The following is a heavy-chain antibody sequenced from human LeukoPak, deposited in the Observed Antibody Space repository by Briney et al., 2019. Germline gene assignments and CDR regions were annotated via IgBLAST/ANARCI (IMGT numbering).Heavy chain of an antibody. J-gene: IGHJ6*03. CDR3: ARALSSSWYWYYYYMDV. CDR1: GGSISSYY. V-gene: IGHV4-59*12. Sequence: SETLSLTCTVSGGSISSYYWSWIRQPPGKGLEWIGYIYYSGSTNYNPSLKSRVTISVDTSKNQFSLKLSSVTAADTAVYYCARALSSSWYWYYYYMDVWGKGTTVTISS. CDR2: IYYSGST. D-gene: IGHD6-13*01.